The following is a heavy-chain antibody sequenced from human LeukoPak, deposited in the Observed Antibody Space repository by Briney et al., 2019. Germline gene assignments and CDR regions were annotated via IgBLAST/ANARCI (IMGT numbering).Heavy chain of an antibody. CDR3: ARGYSYGASGFDY. CDR2: ISYDGSNK. CDR1: GFPFSRYG. V-gene: IGHV3-30*03. J-gene: IGHJ4*02. Sequence: GRSLRLSCAASGFPFSRYGIHWVRQAPGKGLEWVALISYDGSNKYYTDSVKGRFTISRDNAKNSLYLQMNSLRAEDTAVYYCARGYSYGASGFDYWGQGTLVTVSS. D-gene: IGHD5-18*01.